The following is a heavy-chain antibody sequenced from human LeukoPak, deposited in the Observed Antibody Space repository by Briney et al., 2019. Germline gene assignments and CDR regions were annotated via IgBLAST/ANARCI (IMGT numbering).Heavy chain of an antibody. CDR1: GFTFSNYS. J-gene: IGHJ3*02. V-gene: IGHV3-21*01. Sequence: GGSLRLSCAASGFTFSNYSMNWVRQAPGKGLEWVSSITTSSTCIYYADSVRGRFTISRDSAKNSLYLQMDSLRAEDTAVYYCARDHLYAFDIWGEGTMVTVSS. CDR2: ITTSSTCI. CDR3: ARDHLYAFDI.